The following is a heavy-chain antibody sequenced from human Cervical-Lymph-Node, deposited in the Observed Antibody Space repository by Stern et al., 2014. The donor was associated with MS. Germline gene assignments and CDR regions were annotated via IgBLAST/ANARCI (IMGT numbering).Heavy chain of an antibody. CDR2: IYYSGST. V-gene: IGHV4-31*03. CDR1: GGSISSGGFY. Sequence: QVQLQESGPRPVKPSQTLSLTCTVSGGSISSGGFYWSWIRPHPGKGLEWIGYIYYSGSTYYNPSLKSRVIISLDTSKNQFSLQLRSVTAADTAVYYCARDYCSSTNCYSGWFDPWGQGTLVTVSS. J-gene: IGHJ5*02. D-gene: IGHD2-2*01. CDR3: ARDYCSSTNCYSGWFDP.